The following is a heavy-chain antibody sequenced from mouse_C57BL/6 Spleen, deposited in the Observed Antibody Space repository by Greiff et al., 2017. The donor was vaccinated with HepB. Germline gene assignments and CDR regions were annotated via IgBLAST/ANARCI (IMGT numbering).Heavy chain of an antibody. CDR1: GYTFTSYW. Sequence: QVQLKQPGAELVKPGASVKVSCKASGYTFTSYWMHWVKQRPGQGLEWIGRIHPSDSDTNYNQKFKGKATLTVDKSSSTAYMQLSSLTSEDSAVYYCAPSDSSGYRFAYWGQGTLVTVSA. V-gene: IGHV1-74*01. D-gene: IGHD3-2*02. CDR2: IHPSDSDT. CDR3: APSDSSGYRFAY. J-gene: IGHJ3*01.